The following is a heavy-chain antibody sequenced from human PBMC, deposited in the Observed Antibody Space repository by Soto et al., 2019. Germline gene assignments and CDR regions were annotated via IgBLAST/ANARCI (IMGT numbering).Heavy chain of an antibody. J-gene: IGHJ4*02. Sequence: SETLSLTCAVYGGFVSSGSYYWSWIRQPPGKGLEWIGGMCHSGGTYYNPSPKSRVTISVDTSKNQFSLKLSSVTAADTAVYYCARLWFGEFFNFDYWGQGTLVTVSS. CDR1: GGFVSSGSYY. CDR2: MCHSGGT. CDR3: ARLWFGEFFNFDY. D-gene: IGHD3-10*01. V-gene: IGHV4-39*01.